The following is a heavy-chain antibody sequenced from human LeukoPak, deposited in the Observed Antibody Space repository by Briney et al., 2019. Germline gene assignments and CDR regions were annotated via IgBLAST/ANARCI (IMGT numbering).Heavy chain of an antibody. CDR1: GFTFSRYA. D-gene: IGHD3-16*02. Sequence: HSGGSLRLSCAASGFTFSRYAMSWVRQAPGKGLEWVSSISGSGGITYHADSLKGRFTISRDNSKNTLFLQMNSLRAEDTAVYYCAKNTISGGHYRYYMDVWGKGTTVTVSS. V-gene: IGHV3-23*01. CDR3: AKNTISGGHYRYYMDV. CDR2: ISGSGGIT. J-gene: IGHJ6*03.